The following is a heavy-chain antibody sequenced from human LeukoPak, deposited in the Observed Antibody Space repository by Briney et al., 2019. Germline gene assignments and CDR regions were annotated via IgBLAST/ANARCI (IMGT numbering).Heavy chain of an antibody. J-gene: IGHJ6*03. V-gene: IGHV3-53*01. CDR2: IYSGGST. Sequence: PGGSLRLSCAASGFTVSSNYMSWVRQAPGKGLEWVSVIYSGGSTYYSDSVKGGFTISRDNSKNTLYLKMNRLRAEDTAVYYCARAHYDYYYMAVSRKGTTVTV. CDR1: GFTVSSNY. CDR3: ARAHYDYYYMAV.